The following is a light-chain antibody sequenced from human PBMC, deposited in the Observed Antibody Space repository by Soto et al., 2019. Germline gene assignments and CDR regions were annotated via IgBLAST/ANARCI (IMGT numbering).Light chain of an antibody. V-gene: IGKV1-5*03. CDR2: KAS. Sequence: DIQMTQSPSTLSASVGDRVTITCRASQSISSWLAWYQQKPGKDPKLLIYKASSLESGVPSRYRVSVSGKDFTLTIRSLQTDDFATYYHQKYNSQYTFGQGNKLTIK. CDR1: QSISSW. J-gene: IGKJ2*01. CDR3: QKYNSQYT.